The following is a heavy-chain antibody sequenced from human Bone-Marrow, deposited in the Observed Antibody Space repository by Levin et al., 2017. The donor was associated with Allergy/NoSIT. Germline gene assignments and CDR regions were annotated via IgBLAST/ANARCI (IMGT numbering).Heavy chain of an antibody. CDR1: GFTFSTYW. CDR3: ARDLVVVVAATSHFDS. D-gene: IGHD2-15*01. CDR2: IKQDGSEK. Sequence: GGSLRLSCAASGFTFSTYWMSWVRQAPGHGLEWVANIKQDGSEKYYVDSVKGRFTISRDNAKNSLYLQMNSLRAEDTAVYYCARDLVVVVAATSHFDSWGQGTLVTVSS. V-gene: IGHV3-7*04. J-gene: IGHJ4*02.